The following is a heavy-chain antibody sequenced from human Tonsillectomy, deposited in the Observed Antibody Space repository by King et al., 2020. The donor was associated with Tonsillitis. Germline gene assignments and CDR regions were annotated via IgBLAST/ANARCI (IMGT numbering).Heavy chain of an antibody. V-gene: IGHV3-20*04. CDR1: GFTFDDYG. Sequence: QLVQSGGGVVRPGGSLRLSCAASGFTFDDYGMGWVRQAPGKGLEWVSGIGWNGVRIHYADIVKGRFTISRDNAQNSLYLQMNSLRGEDTALYYCARETTVGYAFDIWGQGTMVSISS. D-gene: IGHD4-23*01. J-gene: IGHJ3*02. CDR2: IGWNGVRI. CDR3: ARETTVGYAFDI.